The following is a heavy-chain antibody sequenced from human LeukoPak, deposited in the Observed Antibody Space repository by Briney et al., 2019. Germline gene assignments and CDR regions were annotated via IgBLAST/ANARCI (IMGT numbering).Heavy chain of an antibody. J-gene: IGHJ3*01. V-gene: IGHV3-30*03. CDR2: ISYDGSNK. CDR3: ARVFGLAYCGGDCFSNAFDV. Sequence: GGSLRLSCAASGFTFSSYGMPWVRQAPGKGLEWVAVISYDGSNKYYADSVKGRFTISRDNSKNTLYLQMNSLRAEDTAVYYCARVFGLAYCGGDCFSNAFDVWGQGTVVTVSS. CDR1: GFTFSSYG. D-gene: IGHD2-21*02.